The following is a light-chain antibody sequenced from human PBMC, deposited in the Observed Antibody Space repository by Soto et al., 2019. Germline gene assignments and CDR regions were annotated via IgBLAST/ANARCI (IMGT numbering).Light chain of an antibody. CDR3: QHYGSSRT. Sequence: EIVLTQSPGTLSLSPGERATLSCRASQSVSSSYLAWYQQKPEQAPRLLIYGASRRATGTPDWFSGSGSGKYFTITISILDPDDFTVYYYQHYGSSRTFGQGTKVEIK. V-gene: IGKV3-20*01. J-gene: IGKJ1*01. CDR2: GAS. CDR1: QSVSSSY.